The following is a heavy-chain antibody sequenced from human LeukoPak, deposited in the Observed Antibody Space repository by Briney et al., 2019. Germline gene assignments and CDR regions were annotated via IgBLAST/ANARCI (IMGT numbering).Heavy chain of an antibody. CDR1: GFTFSSYS. V-gene: IGHV3-21*01. D-gene: IGHD2-15*01. CDR3: ARDHADPLDYCSGGSCDYYYYYMDV. J-gene: IGHJ6*03. CDR2: ISSSSSYI. Sequence: GGSLRLSCAASGFTFSSYSMNWVRQAPGKGLEWVSSISSSSSYIYYADSVKGRFTISRDNAKNSLYLQMNSLRAEDTAVYYCARDHADPLDYCSGGSCDYYYYYMDVWGKGTTVTVSS.